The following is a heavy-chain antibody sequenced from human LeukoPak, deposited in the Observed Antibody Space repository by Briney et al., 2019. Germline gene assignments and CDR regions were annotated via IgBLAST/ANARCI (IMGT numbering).Heavy chain of an antibody. CDR2: IYYSGST. D-gene: IGHD3-22*01. CDR3: ARAYYDSSGYYPDY. CDR1: GGSISSSSYY. J-gene: IGHJ4*02. V-gene: IGHV4-39*07. Sequence: SETLSLTCTVSGGSISSSSYYWGRIRQPPGEGLEWIGSIYYSGSTYYNPSLKSRVTISVDTSKNQFSLKLSSVTAADTAVYYCARAYYDSSGYYPDYWGQGTLVTVSS.